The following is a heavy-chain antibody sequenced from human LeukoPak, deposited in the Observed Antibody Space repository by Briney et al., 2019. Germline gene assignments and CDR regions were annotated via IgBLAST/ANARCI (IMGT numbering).Heavy chain of an antibody. CDR3: ARPTYYYDSSGSLWDAFDI. CDR1: GGSISSYY. J-gene: IGHJ3*02. V-gene: IGHV4-59*01. D-gene: IGHD3-22*01. CDR2: IYYSGST. Sequence: PSETLSLTCTVSGGSISSYYWSWIRQPPGKGLKWIGYIYYSGSTNYNPSLKSRVTISVDTSKNQFSLKLSSVTAADTAVYYCARPTYYYDSSGSLWDAFDIWGQGTMVTVSS.